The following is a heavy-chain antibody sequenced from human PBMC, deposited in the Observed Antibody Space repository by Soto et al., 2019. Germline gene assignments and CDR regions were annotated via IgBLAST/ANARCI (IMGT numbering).Heavy chain of an antibody. J-gene: IGHJ6*02. V-gene: IGHV1-69*01. D-gene: IGHD1-1*01. CDR1: GSTFSSYA. CDR3: ARDPLGAGTNHYYGMDV. Sequence: QVQLVQSGAEVKKPGSSVKVSCKASGSTFSSYAISWVRQAPGQGLEWMGGIIPIFGTANYAQKFQGRVTITADESTSTAYMELSSLRSEDTAVYYCARDPLGAGTNHYYGMDVWGQGTTVTVSS. CDR2: IIPIFGTA.